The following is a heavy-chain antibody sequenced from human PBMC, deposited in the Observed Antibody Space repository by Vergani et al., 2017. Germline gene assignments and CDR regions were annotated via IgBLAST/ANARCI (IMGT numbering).Heavy chain of an antibody. J-gene: IGHJ4*02. CDR3: ARGGAGLHQLPYYFDY. D-gene: IGHD2-2*01. V-gene: IGHV4-34*01. CDR2: INHSGST. Sequence: QVQLQQWGAGLLKPSETLSLTCAVYGGSFSGYYWSWIRQPPGKGLEWIGEINHSGSTNYNPSLKSRITISVDPSKNQFSLKLSSETAADTAVYYCARGGAGLHQLPYYFDYWGQGTLVTVSS. CDR1: GGSFSGYY.